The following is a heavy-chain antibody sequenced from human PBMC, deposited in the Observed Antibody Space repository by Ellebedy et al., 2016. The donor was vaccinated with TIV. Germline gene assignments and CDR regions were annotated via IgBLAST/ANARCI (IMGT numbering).Heavy chain of an antibody. CDR3: ARESGSYGEAPDY. D-gene: IGHD1-26*01. J-gene: IGHJ4*02. Sequence: GESLKISCAASGFTFSSYAMHWVRQAPGKGLEWVAVISYDGSNKYYADSVKGRFTISRDNSKNTLYLQMNSLRAEDTAVYYCARESGSYGEAPDYWGQGTLVTVSS. CDR1: GFTFSSYA. CDR2: ISYDGSNK. V-gene: IGHV3-30*04.